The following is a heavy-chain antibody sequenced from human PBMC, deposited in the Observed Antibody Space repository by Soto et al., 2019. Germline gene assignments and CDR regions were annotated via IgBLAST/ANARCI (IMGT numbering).Heavy chain of an antibody. CDR2: IYYSGST. J-gene: IGHJ4*02. CDR1: GGSISSYY. CDR3: ARRWGDYFDY. Sequence: SETLSLTCTVSGGSISSYYWSWIRQPPGKGLEWIGYIYYSGSTNYNPSLKSRVTISVDTSKNRFSLKLSLKLSSVTAADTAVYYCARRWGDYFDYWGQGTLVTAPQ. D-gene: IGHD3-16*01. V-gene: IGHV4-59*08.